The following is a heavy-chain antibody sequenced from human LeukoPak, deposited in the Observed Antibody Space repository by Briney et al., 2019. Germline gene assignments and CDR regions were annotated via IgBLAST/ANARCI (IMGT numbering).Heavy chain of an antibody. J-gene: IGHJ3*02. CDR3: ARGPGGGSYSDAFDI. V-gene: IGHV4-59*01. Sequence: SETLSLTCTVSGGSISSYYWSWIRQPPGKGLEWMAYIYYSGSTYYNPSLKSRVSISINTSKNQFSLKLTSATAADTAVYYCARGPGGGSYSDAFDIWGQGTMVTVSS. CDR2: IYYSGST. D-gene: IGHD1-26*01. CDR1: GGSISSYY.